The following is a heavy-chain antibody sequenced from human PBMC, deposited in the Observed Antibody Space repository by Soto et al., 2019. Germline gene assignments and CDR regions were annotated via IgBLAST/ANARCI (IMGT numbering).Heavy chain of an antibody. CDR1: GGSFVGYY. V-gene: IGHV4-34*01. D-gene: IGHD3-22*01. J-gene: IGHJ3*02. CDR3: ARVDTMIVRVGAFDI. CDR2: INHSGST. Sequence: SETLSLTCAVYGGSFVGYYCIWIRQPPGKGLEWIVEINHSGSTNYNPSLKSRVTISVDTSKNQFSLKLSSVTAADTAVYYCARVDTMIVRVGAFDIWGQGTMVTVSS.